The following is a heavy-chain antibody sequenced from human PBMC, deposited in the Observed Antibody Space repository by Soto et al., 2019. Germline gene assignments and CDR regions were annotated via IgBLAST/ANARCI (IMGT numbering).Heavy chain of an antibody. J-gene: IGHJ4*02. CDR2: IFSNDEK. CDR1: GFSLSNARMG. Sequence: QVTLKESGPVLVKPTETLTLTCTVSGFSLSNARMGVSWIRQPPGKALEWLAHIFSNDEKSYSTSLKSRLPISKDTSKSQVVHTMTNLDLVDTATYYCARIVVDAAMLDYLGQGTLVTVSS. V-gene: IGHV2-26*01. CDR3: ARIVVDAAMLDY. D-gene: IGHD5-18*01.